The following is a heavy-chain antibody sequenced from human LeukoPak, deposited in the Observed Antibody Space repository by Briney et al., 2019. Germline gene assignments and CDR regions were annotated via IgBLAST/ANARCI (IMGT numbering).Heavy chain of an antibody. J-gene: IGHJ4*02. Sequence: GASVKVSCKASGYTFTSYGISWVRQATGQGLEWMGWISAYNGNTNYAQKLQGRVTMTTDTSTSTAYMELRSLRSDDTAVYYCAREGCSSTSCPNHIAYGLERRVAHALDYWGQGTLVTVSS. CDR1: GYTFTSYG. V-gene: IGHV1-18*01. CDR3: AREGCSSTSCPNHIAYGLERRVAHALDY. CDR2: ISAYNGNT. D-gene: IGHD2-2*01.